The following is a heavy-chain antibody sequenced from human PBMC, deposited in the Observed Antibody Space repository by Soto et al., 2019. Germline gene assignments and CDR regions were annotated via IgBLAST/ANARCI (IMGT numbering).Heavy chain of an antibody. Sequence: GGSLRLSCTASGFTFGDYAMSWFRQAPGKGLEWVGFIRSKAYGGTTEYAASVKGRFTISRDDSKSIAYLQMNSLKTEDTAVYYCTRDPSPQLVVPAAIAYWFDPWGQGTLVTVSS. CDR2: IRSKAYGGTT. CDR3: TRDPSPQLVVPAAIAYWFDP. J-gene: IGHJ5*02. CDR1: GFTFGDYA. D-gene: IGHD2-2*01. V-gene: IGHV3-49*03.